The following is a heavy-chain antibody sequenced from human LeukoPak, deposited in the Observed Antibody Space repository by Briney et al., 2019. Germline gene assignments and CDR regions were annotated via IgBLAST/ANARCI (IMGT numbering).Heavy chain of an antibody. D-gene: IGHD2-2*01. CDR1: GFTFSSYA. CDR2: ISGSGGST. V-gene: IGHV3-23*01. J-gene: IGHJ4*02. CDR3: AKDLRVLGYCSSTSCPFGY. Sequence: SGGSLRLSCAASGFTFSSYAMSWVRQAPGKGLEWVSAISGSGGSTYYADSVKGRFTISRDNSKNTLYLQMNSLRAEDTAVYYCAKDLRVLGYCSSTSCPFGYWGQGTLVTVSS.